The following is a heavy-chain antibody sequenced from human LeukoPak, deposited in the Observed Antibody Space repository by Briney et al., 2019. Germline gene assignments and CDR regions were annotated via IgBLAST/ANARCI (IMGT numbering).Heavy chain of an antibody. CDR3: ARSLVGAPPYFDY. D-gene: IGHD1-26*01. Sequence: RASETLSLTCTVSGGSISSYYWSWIRQPPGKGLEWIGYIYYSGSTNYNPSLKSRVTISVDTSKNQFSLKLSSVTAADTAVYYCARSLVGAPPYFDYWGQGTLVTVSS. CDR1: GGSISSYY. CDR2: IYYSGST. J-gene: IGHJ4*02. V-gene: IGHV4-59*08.